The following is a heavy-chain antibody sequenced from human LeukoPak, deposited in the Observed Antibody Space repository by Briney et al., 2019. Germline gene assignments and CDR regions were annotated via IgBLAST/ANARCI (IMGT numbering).Heavy chain of an antibody. CDR1: GFTFSSYT. CDR3: ARERGIRALYFDN. Sequence: GGSLRHSCAASGFTFSSYTMHWVRQAPGKGLEWVALTSSDGNKYFADSVQGRFTISRDNSRNTVYLQLDSLRPDDTAVYYCARERGIRALYFDNWGQGTLVTVSS. V-gene: IGHV3-30*04. CDR2: TSSDGNK. J-gene: IGHJ4*02. D-gene: IGHD3-16*01.